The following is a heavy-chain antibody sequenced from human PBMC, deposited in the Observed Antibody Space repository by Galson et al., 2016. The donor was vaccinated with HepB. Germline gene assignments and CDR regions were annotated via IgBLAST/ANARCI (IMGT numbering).Heavy chain of an antibody. Sequence: SLRLSCAASGFTFSRYGMHWVRQAPGKGLEWVAVISYDGSNKYYSDSVKGRSTTSRGNSKNTLYLQMNSLRAEDTAVYYCAKERSNYDYYFDYWGQGTLVTVSS. J-gene: IGHJ4*02. CDR1: GFTFSRYG. CDR3: AKERSNYDYYFDY. D-gene: IGHD4-11*01. CDR2: ISYDGSNK. V-gene: IGHV3-30*18.